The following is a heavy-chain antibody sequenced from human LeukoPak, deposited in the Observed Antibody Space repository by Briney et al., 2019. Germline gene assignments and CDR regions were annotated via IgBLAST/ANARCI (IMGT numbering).Heavy chain of an antibody. V-gene: IGHV4-31*03. CDR2: IYYSGSI. Sequence: NPSETLSLTCTVSGGSISSGGYYWSWIRQHPGKGLEWIGYIYYSGSIYYNPSLKSRVTMSVDTSKNQFSLKLSSVTAADTAADTAVNYCARDMASGYYPIDYWGQGTLVTVSS. D-gene: IGHD3-22*01. J-gene: IGHJ4*02. CDR3: ARDMASGYYPIDY. CDR1: GGSISSGGYY.